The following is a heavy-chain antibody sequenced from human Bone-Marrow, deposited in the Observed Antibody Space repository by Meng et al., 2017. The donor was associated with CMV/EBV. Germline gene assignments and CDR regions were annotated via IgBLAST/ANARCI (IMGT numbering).Heavy chain of an antibody. CDR2: ISSSSSYI. D-gene: IGHD5-12*01. V-gene: IGHV3-21*01. Sequence: GESLKISCAASGFTFSSYSMNWVRQAPGKGLEWVSSISSSSSYIYYADSVKGRFTISRDNAKNSLYLQMNSLRAEDTAVYYCARVSYSGYDYDAFDIWGQGTMVTVSS. J-gene: IGHJ3*02. CDR3: ARVSYSGYDYDAFDI. CDR1: GFTFSSYS.